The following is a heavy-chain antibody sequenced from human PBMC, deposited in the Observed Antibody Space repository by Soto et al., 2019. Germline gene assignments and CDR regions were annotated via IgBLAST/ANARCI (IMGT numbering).Heavy chain of an antibody. CDR3: AKDHHYYYYMDV. CDR2: ISGSGGST. Sequence: SLRLSCAASGFTFSSYAMSWVRQAPGKGLEWVSAISGSGGSTYYADSVKGRFTISRDNSKNTLYLQMNSLRAEDTAVYYCAKDHHYYYYMDVWGKGTTVTVSS. J-gene: IGHJ6*03. CDR1: GFTFSSYA. V-gene: IGHV3-23*01.